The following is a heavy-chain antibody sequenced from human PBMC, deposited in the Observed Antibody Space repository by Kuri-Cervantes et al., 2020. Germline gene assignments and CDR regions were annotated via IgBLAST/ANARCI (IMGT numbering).Heavy chain of an antibody. J-gene: IGHJ4*02. CDR3: AKVARSGYDYRGYFDY. CDR2: IWYDGSNK. V-gene: IGHV3-33*03. D-gene: IGHD5-12*01. Sequence: GESLKISCAASGFTFSSYGMHWVRQAPGKGLEWVAVIWYDGSNKYYADSVKGRFTISRDNAKNSLYLQMNSLRAEDTAVYYCAKVARSGYDYRGYFDYWGQGTLVTVSS. CDR1: GFTFSSYG.